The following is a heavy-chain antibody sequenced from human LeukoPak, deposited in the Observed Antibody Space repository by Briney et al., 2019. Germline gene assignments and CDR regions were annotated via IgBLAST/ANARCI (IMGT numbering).Heavy chain of an antibody. V-gene: IGHV3-74*01. CDR2: INSDGSGT. CDR3: ARGKDGVWAFDI. Sequence: GGSLRLSCGASGFTFNNYWMHWVRQAPGMGLVRVSRINSDGSGTTYADSVKGRVTISGDNAKNTLYLQMNSLRAEDAAVYYCARGKDGVWAFDIWGQGTTVTVSS. D-gene: IGHD3-16*01. CDR1: GFTFNNYW. J-gene: IGHJ3*02.